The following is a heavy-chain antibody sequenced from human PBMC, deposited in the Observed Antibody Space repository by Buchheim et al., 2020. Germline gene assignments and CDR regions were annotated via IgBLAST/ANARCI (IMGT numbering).Heavy chain of an antibody. D-gene: IGHD4-11*01. J-gene: IGHJ4*02. Sequence: EVQLLESGGGLVQPGGSLRLSCAASGFTFSSNSMHWVRQAPGKGLEWVSGISGSGGTIYYADSVKGRFTISRDNSKNTLYLQMNSLRAEDTAVYYCAKVVEYSNYLMDYWGQGTL. CDR2: ISGSGGTI. CDR3: AKVVEYSNYLMDY. CDR1: GFTFSSNS. V-gene: IGHV3-23*01.